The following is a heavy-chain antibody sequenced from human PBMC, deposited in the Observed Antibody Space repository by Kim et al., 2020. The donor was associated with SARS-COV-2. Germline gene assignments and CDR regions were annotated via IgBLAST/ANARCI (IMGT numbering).Heavy chain of an antibody. V-gene: IGHV1-69*02. J-gene: IGHJ4*02. CDR3: ARGGNSSGLFDY. Sequence: KCAQKCQGRVTSPADKSTSTAYMELSSLRAEDTAVYYCARGGNSSGLFDYWGQGTLVTVSS. D-gene: IGHD6-19*01.